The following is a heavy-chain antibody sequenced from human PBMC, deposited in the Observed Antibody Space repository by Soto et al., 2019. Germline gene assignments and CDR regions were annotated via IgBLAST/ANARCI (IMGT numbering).Heavy chain of an antibody. CDR2: MNPNSGNT. CDR3: ARERSAAGTGWFDL. J-gene: IGHJ5*02. V-gene: IGHV1-8*01. Sequence: ASLKVSCKASGYTFTIYDINWVLRATGQGLEWMGWMNPNSGNTGYAQKFQGRVTMTRNTSISTAYMELSSLRSEDTAVYYCARERSAAGTGWFDLWGQGTLVTVSS. CDR1: GYTFTIYD. D-gene: IGHD6-13*01.